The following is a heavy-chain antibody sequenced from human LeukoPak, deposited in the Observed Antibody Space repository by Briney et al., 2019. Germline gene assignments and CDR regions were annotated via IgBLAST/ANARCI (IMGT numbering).Heavy chain of an antibody. CDR1: GFTFRNYW. J-gene: IGHJ6*02. D-gene: IGHD1-7*01. CDR2: IKEDGGEK. CDR3: ARNWYLTSYGMDV. V-gene: IGHV3-7*05. Sequence: GGSLRLSCAASGFTFRNYWMTWVRQAPGKGLDWVANIKEDGGEKYYVDSVKGRFTISRDNAKNLLYLQLNSLRVEDMAVYYCARNWYLTSYGMDVWGQGTTVTVSS.